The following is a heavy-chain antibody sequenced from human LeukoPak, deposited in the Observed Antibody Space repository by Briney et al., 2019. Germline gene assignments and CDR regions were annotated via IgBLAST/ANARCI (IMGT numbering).Heavy chain of an antibody. Sequence: GSSVKVSCKASGGTFSSYAISWVRQAPGQGLEWMGRIIPIFDTPNYAQKFQGRVTITADKSTSTAYMELSSVRSEDTAVYYCARPMGGYCSSTSCHDAFDIWGQGTMVTVSS. CDR2: IIPIFDTP. CDR3: ARPMGGYCSSTSCHDAFDI. CDR1: GGTFSSYA. J-gene: IGHJ3*02. V-gene: IGHV1-69*06. D-gene: IGHD2-2*01.